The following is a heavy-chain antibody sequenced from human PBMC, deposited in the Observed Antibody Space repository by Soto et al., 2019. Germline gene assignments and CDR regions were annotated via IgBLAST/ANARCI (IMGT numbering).Heavy chain of an antibody. D-gene: IGHD6-13*01. CDR3: AKVIAAACTEYWFDP. CDR1: GFTFSSYA. V-gene: IGHV3-23*01. CDR2: ISGSGGST. Sequence: EVQLLESGGGLVQPGGSLRLSCAASGFTFSSYARSWVRQAAGKGLEWVSAISGSGGSTYYADSVKGRFTISRDNSKNTLYLQMNSLRAEDTSGYYCAKVIAAACTEYWFDPWGQGTLVTVSS. J-gene: IGHJ5*02.